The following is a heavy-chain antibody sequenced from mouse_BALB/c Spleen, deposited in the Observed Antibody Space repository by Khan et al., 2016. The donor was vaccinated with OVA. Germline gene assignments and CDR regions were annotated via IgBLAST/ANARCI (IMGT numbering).Heavy chain of an antibody. J-gene: IGHJ2*01. Sequence: QVQLKQSGAELAKPGASVKMSCKASGYTFTTYWMHWVKQRPGQGLEWIGYINPTSGYTDYNEKFTDRATLSADKSSSTAYMQLSSLTSEDSAVYYCTRDRIDYGGQGTTLTVSS. V-gene: IGHV1-7*01. CDR3: TRDRIDY. CDR1: GYTFTTYW. CDR2: INPTSGYT.